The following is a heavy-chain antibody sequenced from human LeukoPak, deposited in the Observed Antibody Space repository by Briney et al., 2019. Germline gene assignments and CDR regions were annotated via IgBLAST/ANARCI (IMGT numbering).Heavy chain of an antibody. Sequence: SETLSLTCTVSGGSISSYYWSWIRQPAGKGLEWIGRIYTSGSTNYNPSLKSRVTMSVDTSKNQFSLKLSSVTAADTAVYYCASGPRYSSSAGGHYWGQGTLVTVSS. D-gene: IGHD6-6*01. J-gene: IGHJ4*02. CDR1: GGSISSYY. CDR2: IYTSGST. CDR3: ASGPRYSSSAGGHY. V-gene: IGHV4-4*07.